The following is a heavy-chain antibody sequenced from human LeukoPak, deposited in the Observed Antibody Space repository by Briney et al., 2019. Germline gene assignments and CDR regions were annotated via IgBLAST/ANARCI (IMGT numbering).Heavy chain of an antibody. Sequence: SVKVSCKASGGTLSSYPICWVRQAPGQGLEWMGRIIPVLGIANYAQTFQGRVTITADKSSSTASMELSSLRSEDTAVYYCARIRGTESGLSHFDSWGPGTLVSVSS. CDR3: ARIRGTESGLSHFDS. CDR2: IIPVLGIA. J-gene: IGHJ4*02. CDR1: GGTLSSYP. V-gene: IGHV1-69*02. D-gene: IGHD2-8*02.